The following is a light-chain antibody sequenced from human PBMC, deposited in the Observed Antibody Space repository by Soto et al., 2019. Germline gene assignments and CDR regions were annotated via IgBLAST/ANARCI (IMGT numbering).Light chain of an antibody. CDR3: QQRSNWPPT. CDR1: QSVSSY. J-gene: IGKJ5*01. V-gene: IGKV3-11*01. CDR2: DAS. Sequence: EIVFTQSPATLSLSPGERATVSCRASQSVSSYLAWYQQKPGQAPRLLIYDASNRATGIPARFSGSGSGTDFTLTISSLEPEDFAVYYCQQRSNWPPTFGQGTRLEIK.